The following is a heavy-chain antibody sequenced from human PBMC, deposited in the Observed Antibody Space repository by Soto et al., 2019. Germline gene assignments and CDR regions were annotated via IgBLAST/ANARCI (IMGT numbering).Heavy chain of an antibody. CDR1: GYTFITYY. CDR2: INPGGGST. V-gene: IGHV1-46*01. D-gene: IGHD3-22*01. CDR3: ARDYPYDSSAYSRYNCFDP. Sequence: ASVKVSCKASGYTFITYYMHCVRQAPGQGLEWMGIINPGGGSTSYAQKFQGRVTMTRDTSTSTVYMELSSLRSEDTAVYYCARDYPYDSSAYSRYNCFDPWGQGTLVTVSS. J-gene: IGHJ5*02.